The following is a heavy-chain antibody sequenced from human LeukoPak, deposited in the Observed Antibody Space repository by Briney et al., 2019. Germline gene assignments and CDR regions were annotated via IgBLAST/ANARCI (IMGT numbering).Heavy chain of an antibody. CDR3: ARVQPPFGELLEHFDY. J-gene: IGHJ4*02. V-gene: IGHV3-74*01. CDR2: IKSDDSST. CDR1: GFTFSSYW. D-gene: IGHD3-10*01. Sequence: PGGSLRLSCAASGFTFSSYWMHWVRQAPGKGLVWVSRIKSDDSSTSYADSVKGRFTISRDNAKNTLYLQMNSLRAEDTAVYYCARVQPPFGELLEHFDYWGQGTLVTVSS.